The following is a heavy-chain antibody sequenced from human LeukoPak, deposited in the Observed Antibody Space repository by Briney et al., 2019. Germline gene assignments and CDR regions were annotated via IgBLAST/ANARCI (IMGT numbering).Heavy chain of an antibody. V-gene: IGHV3-30-3*01. D-gene: IGHD3-22*01. J-gene: IGHJ4*02. CDR1: GFTFSSYA. CDR2: ISYDGSNK. Sequence: GGSLRLSCAASGFTFSSYAMHWVRQAPGKGLEWVAVISYDGSNKYYADSVKGRFTISRDNSKNALYLQMNSLRAEDTAVYYCARDMVTMIVVVTYRFDYWGQGTLVTVSS. CDR3: ARDMVTMIVVVTYRFDY.